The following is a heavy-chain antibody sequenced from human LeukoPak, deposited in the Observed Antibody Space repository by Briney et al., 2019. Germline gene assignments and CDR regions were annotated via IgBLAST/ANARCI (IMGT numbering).Heavy chain of an antibody. CDR1: GFTVSSNY. CDR3: AKWAAMTSFDY. Sequence: QTGGSLRLSCAASGFTVSSNYMSWVRQAPGKGLEWVSGITAGGSTYYADSVKGRFTISRDNSKNTLFLEMNSLRAEDTAVYLCAKWAAMTSFDYWGQGTRVTVSS. CDR2: ITAGGST. D-gene: IGHD5-18*01. V-gene: IGHV3-53*01. J-gene: IGHJ4*02.